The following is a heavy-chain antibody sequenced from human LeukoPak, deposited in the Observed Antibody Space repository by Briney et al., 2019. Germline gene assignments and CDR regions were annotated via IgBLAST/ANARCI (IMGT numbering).Heavy chain of an antibody. CDR3: ARERRGSYPFDY. Sequence: SETLSLTCTVSSGSISSGDYYWSWIRQPPGKGLEWIGYIFYNGNTYYNPSLKSRVTMSLHTSKNQIFLKLSSVTAAYTAVYYCARERRGSYPFDYWGQGTLVTVSS. CDR1: SGSISSGDYY. V-gene: IGHV4-30-4*08. D-gene: IGHD1-26*01. CDR2: IFYNGNT. J-gene: IGHJ4*02.